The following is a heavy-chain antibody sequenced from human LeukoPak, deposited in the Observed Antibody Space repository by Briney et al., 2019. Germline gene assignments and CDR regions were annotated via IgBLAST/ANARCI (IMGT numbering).Heavy chain of an antibody. D-gene: IGHD5-18*01. CDR2: IWDDGSNK. J-gene: IGHJ4*02. CDR1: GFTFSTYG. CDR3: ARDPHLPGAMVRGYFDS. Sequence: GGSLRLSCAASGFTFSTYGMNWVRQAPGKGLEWVAVIWDDGSNKYYADSVKGRFTISRDNSKNTLYLQMNSLRAEDTAVYYCARDPHLPGAMVRGYFDSWGQGTLVTVSS. V-gene: IGHV3-33*01.